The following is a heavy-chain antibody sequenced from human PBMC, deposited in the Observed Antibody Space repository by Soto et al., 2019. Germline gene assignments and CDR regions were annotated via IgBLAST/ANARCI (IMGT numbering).Heavy chain of an antibody. D-gene: IGHD5-18*01. CDR3: AHSHGYSYDTPFDY. J-gene: IGHJ4*02. CDR1: VFSLSTSGVG. Sequence: ESGPPLVNPTQTLTLTCTFSVFSLSTSGVGVGWIRQPPGNALEWLALIYLNDDKRYSPSLKSRLTITKDTSKNQVVLTMTNMDPVDTATYYCAHSHGYSYDTPFDYWGQGTLVTVSS. V-gene: IGHV2-5*01. CDR2: IYLNDDK.